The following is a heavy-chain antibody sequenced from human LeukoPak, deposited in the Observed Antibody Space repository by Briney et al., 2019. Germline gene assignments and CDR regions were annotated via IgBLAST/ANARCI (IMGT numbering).Heavy chain of an antibody. Sequence: GGSLRLSCAASGFIFYNYAMSWVRQAPGKGLEWVAVIYGGDDTFYADAVKGRFTISRDSSKNTLYFQMNDLRGDDTAVYYCARDAGDGYFDYWGQGTLVTVSS. J-gene: IGHJ4*02. CDR1: GFIFYNYA. CDR2: IYGGDDT. D-gene: IGHD3-10*01. CDR3: ARDAGDGYFDY. V-gene: IGHV3-53*01.